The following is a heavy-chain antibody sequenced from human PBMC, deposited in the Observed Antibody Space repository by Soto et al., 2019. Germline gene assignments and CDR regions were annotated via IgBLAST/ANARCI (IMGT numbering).Heavy chain of an antibody. CDR1: GFTFSSYS. V-gene: IGHV3-15*01. Sequence: GGSLRLSCAASGFTFSSYSMNWVRQAPGKGLEWVGRIKSKTDGGTTDYAAPVKGRFTISRDDSKNTLYLQMNSLRAEDTAVYYCAKDPSGGLIGGDDYWGQGTLVTVSS. J-gene: IGHJ4*02. CDR2: IKSKTDGGTT. D-gene: IGHD3-10*01. CDR3: AKDPSGGLIGGDDY.